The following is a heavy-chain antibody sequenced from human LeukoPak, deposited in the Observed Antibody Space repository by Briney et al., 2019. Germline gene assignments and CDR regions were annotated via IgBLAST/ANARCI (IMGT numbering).Heavy chain of an antibody. D-gene: IGHD3-10*01. CDR2: IRYDGSNK. CDR1: GFTFSSYG. Sequence: GGSLRLSCAASGFTFSSYGMHWVRQAPGKGLEWVAFIRYDGSNKYYAGSVKGRFTISRDNSKNTLYLQMNSLRAEDTAVYYCASSGVYGSGSYPLYYYYYYGMDVWGQGTTVTVSS. V-gene: IGHV3-30*02. CDR3: ASSGVYGSGSYPLYYYYYYGMDV. J-gene: IGHJ6*02.